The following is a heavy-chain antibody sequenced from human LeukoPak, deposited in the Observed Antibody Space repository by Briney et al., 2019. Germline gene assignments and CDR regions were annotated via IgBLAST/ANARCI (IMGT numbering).Heavy chain of an antibody. J-gene: IGHJ4*02. CDR1: RGTLRRHT. Sequence: SVKVSCKASRGTLRRHTITWVRQAPGQGLEWMGRIIPMMGIANYAQKFQGRVTITADTSTDTAYMDLISLRSEDTAVYYCASRSHKTIVGADTREVGDYWGQGTLVTVSS. CDR2: IIPMMGIA. CDR3: ASRSHKTIVGADTREVGDY. V-gene: IGHV1-69*02. D-gene: IGHD6-19*01.